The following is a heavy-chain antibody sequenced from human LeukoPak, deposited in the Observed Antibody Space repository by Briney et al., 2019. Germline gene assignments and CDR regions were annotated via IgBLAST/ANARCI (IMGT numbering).Heavy chain of an antibody. J-gene: IGHJ4*02. D-gene: IGHD3-22*01. V-gene: IGHV4-59*01. Sequence: PSETLSLTRTVSGGSISSYYWSWIRQPPGKGLEWIGYIYYSGSTNYNPSLKSRVTISVDTSKNQFSLKLSSVTAADTAVYYCARGGDSSGYYYPVFDYWGQGTLVTVSS. CDR2: IYYSGST. CDR1: GGSISSYY. CDR3: ARGGDSSGYYYPVFDY.